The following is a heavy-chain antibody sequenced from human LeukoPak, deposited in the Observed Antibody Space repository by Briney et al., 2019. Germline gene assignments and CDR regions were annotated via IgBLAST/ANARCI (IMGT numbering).Heavy chain of an antibody. V-gene: IGHV3-48*03. CDR3: ARWKGGGSYEDYYYAMDV. J-gene: IGHJ6*02. CDR2: ISGSGSEI. Sequence: PGGSLRLSCAASGLTFSRYEMNWVRQAPGKGPEWVSYISGSGSEIFYADSVKGRFTISRDNAKNSLNLQMNSLRAEDTAVYYCARWKGGGSYEDYYYAMDVWGQGITVTVSS. D-gene: IGHD1-26*01. CDR1: GLTFSRYE.